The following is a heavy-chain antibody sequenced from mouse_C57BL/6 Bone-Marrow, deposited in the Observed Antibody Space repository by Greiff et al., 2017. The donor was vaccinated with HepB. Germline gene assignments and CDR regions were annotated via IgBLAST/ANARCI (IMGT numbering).Heavy chain of an antibody. CDR1: GYSITSDY. CDR3: ARTDYSNYGEWYFDV. J-gene: IGHJ1*03. Sequence: EVQGVESGPGLAKPSQTLSLTCSVTGYSITSDYWNWIRKFPGNKLEYMGYISYSGSTYYNPSLKSRISITRDTSKNQYYLQLNSVTTEDTATYYCARTDYSNYGEWYFDVWGTGTTVTVSS. CDR2: ISYSGST. V-gene: IGHV3-8*01. D-gene: IGHD2-5*01.